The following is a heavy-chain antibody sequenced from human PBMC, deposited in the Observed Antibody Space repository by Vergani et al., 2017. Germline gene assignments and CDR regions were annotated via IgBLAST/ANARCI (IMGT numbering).Heavy chain of an antibody. D-gene: IGHD2-8*02. V-gene: IGHV3-74*03. CDR3: VRTEYCTGIACNTRFDS. CDR1: GFSFNIYW. CDR2: IDEYGNRA. J-gene: IGHJ5*01. Sequence: EVQLVESGGGSVQSGGSVRLPCVASGFSFNIYWTHWARQVPGKGLMWVARIDEYGNRATYGDFETGRFTISRYNAKNTVFLKMNNLSAADAGVYYCVRTEYCTGIACNTRFDSWGQGALVTVSS.